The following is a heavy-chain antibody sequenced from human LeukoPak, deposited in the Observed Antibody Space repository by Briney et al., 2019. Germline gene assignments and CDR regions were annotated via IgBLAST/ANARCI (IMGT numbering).Heavy chain of an antibody. D-gene: IGHD6-13*01. J-gene: IGHJ4*02. CDR2: ISSSSSYI. CDR1: GFAFSSFG. Sequence: GGSLRLSCAASGFAFSSFGIHWVRQAPGKGLEWVTSISSSSSYIYYADSVKGRFTISRDNAKNSLYLQMNSLRAEDTAVYYCARFYTGQQLPNENYWGQGTLVTVSS. CDR3: ARFYTGQQLPNENY. V-gene: IGHV3-21*01.